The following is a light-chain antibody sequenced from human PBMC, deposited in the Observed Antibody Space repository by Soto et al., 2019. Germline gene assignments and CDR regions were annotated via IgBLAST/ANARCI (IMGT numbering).Light chain of an antibody. CDR2: EVS. V-gene: IGLV2-14*01. CDR3: SSYTRSSTSYV. J-gene: IGLJ1*01. Sequence: QSALTQPASVSGSPGQSITISCTGTSSYVGGYNYVSWYQQHPGKAPQLMIYEVSNRPSRVSNRFSGSKSGNTASLTISGLQAEDEADYYCSSYTRSSTSYVFGTGTKLTVL. CDR1: SSYVGGYNY.